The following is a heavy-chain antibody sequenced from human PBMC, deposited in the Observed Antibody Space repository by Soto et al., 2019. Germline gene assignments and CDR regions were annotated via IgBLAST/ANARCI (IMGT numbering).Heavy chain of an antibody. D-gene: IGHD6-6*01. V-gene: IGHV1-18*01. CDR2: ISAYNGNT. CDR1: GYTFTSYG. J-gene: IGHJ6*03. CDR3: ARAARPSQRYYYYYMDV. Sequence: ASVKVSCKASGYTFTSYGISWVRQAPGQGLEWMGWISAYNGNTNYAQKLQGRVTMTTDTSTSTAYMELRSLRSDDTAVYYCARAARPSQRYYYYYMDVWGKGTTVTVSS.